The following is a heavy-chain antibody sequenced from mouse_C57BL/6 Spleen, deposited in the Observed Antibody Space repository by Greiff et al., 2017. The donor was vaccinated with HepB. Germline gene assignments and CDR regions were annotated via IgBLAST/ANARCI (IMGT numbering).Heavy chain of an antibody. CDR3: AREEITTVDYAMDY. V-gene: IGHV1-64*01. Sequence: VQLQQSGAELVKPGASVKLSCKASGYTFTSYWMHWVKQRPGQGLEWIGMIHPNSGSTNYNEKFKSKATLTVDKSSSTAYMQLSSLTSEDSAVYYCAREEITTVDYAMDYWGQGTSVTVSS. D-gene: IGHD1-1*01. CDR2: IHPNSGST. J-gene: IGHJ4*01. CDR1: GYTFTSYW.